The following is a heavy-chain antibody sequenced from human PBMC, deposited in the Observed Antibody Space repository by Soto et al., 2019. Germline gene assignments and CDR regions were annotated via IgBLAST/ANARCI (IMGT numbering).Heavy chain of an antibody. J-gene: IGHJ4*02. CDR2: IKSNKDGGTT. V-gene: IGHV3-15*01. Sequence: ELQLVESGGGLVKPGGSLRLSCAAPGGTFRTAWMTWVRQPPGKGLEWVGRIKSNKDGGTTDYAAPVKDRFTISRADTINTLYMQMNSMKFEERAVYYCTTDLQISYGALDSWGQGTLVIVSS. D-gene: IGHD3-16*01. CDR3: TTDLQISYGALDS. CDR1: GGTFRTAW.